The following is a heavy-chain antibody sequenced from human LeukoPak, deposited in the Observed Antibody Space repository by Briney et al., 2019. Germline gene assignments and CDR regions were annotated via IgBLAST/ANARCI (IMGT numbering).Heavy chain of an antibody. CDR2: IKSKTDGGTT. CDR1: GFTFSNAW. V-gene: IGHV3-15*07. D-gene: IGHD3-22*01. J-gene: IGHJ4*02. Sequence: GGSLRLSCAASGFTFSNAWMNWVRQAPGKGLEWVGRIKSKTDGGTTDYAAPVKGRSTISRDDSKNTLYLQMNSLKTEDTAVYYCTTYYYDSSGYYYASPLDYWGQGTLVTVSS. CDR3: TTYYYDSSGYYYASPLDY.